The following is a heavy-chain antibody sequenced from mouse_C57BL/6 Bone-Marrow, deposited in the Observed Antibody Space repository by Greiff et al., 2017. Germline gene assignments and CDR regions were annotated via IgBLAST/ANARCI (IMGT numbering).Heavy chain of an antibody. CDR3: ASRGYGSPFDY. CDR2: INPNNGGT. J-gene: IGHJ2*01. D-gene: IGHD1-1*01. Sequence: EVQLQQSGPELVKPGASVKISCKASGYTFTDYYMNWVKQSHGKSLEWIGDINPNNGGTSYNQKFKGKATLTVDKSSSTAYMELRSLTSEDSAVYYCASRGYGSPFDYWGQGTTLTVSS. V-gene: IGHV1-26*01. CDR1: GYTFTDYY.